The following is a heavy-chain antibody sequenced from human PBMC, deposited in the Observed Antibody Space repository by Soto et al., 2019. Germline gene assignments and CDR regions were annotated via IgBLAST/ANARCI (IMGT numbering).Heavy chain of an antibody. CDR1: GYSISSGYY. D-gene: IGHD1-26*01. Sequence: QVQLQESGPGLVKTSETLSLTCAVSGYSISSGYYWDWIRQPPGKGLEWIGSIYHSGSTYYNPSLKSRVTISVDTSKNLFSLKLSSVTAADTAIYYCARQGEPEWELQGCFDPWGQGTLVTVSS. CDR2: IYHSGST. CDR3: ARQGEPEWELQGCFDP. V-gene: IGHV4-38-2*01. J-gene: IGHJ5*02.